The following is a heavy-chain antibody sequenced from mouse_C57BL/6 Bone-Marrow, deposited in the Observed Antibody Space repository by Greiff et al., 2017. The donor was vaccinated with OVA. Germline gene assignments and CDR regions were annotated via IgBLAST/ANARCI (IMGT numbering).Heavy chain of an antibody. CDR3: ARARMTTVVVTDFDD. V-gene: IGHV1-18*01. CDR1: GYTFTDYN. J-gene: IGHJ2*01. Sequence: EVQLQQSGPELVKPGASVKIPCKASGYTFTDYNMDWVKQSHGKSLEWIGDINPNNGGTIYNQKFKGKATLTVDKSSSTAYMELRSLTSEDSAVADYARARMTTVVVTDFDDWGQGTTLTVSS. D-gene: IGHD1-1*01. CDR2: INPNNGGT.